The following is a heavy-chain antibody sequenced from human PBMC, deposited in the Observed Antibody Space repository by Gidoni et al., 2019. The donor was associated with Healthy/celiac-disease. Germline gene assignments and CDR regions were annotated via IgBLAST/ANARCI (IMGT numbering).Heavy chain of an antibody. CDR2: ISSSVSTI. Sequence: EVQLVESGGGLVQPGGSLRLSCAASGFTFSSYEMNWVRQAPGKGVECVSYISSSVSTIYYADYVKGLFTISRDNAKNSLYLQMNSLRAEDTAVYYWARDRWGDFWSGHYGMDVWGQGTTVTVSS. CDR3: ARDRWGDFWSGHYGMDV. D-gene: IGHD3-3*01. J-gene: IGHJ6*02. CDR1: GFTFSSYE. V-gene: IGHV3-48*03.